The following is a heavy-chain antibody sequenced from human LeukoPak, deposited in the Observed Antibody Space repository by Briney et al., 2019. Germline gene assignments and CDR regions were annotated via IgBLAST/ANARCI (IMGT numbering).Heavy chain of an antibody. CDR1: GFTFSSYA. Sequence: GGSLRLSCAASGFTFSSYAMSWVRQAPGKGLEWVSAISGSGGSTYYADSVKGRFTISRDNAKNSLYLQMNSLRAEDTAVYYCARDTAMVTNWFDPWGQGTLVTVSS. CDR3: ARDTAMVTNWFDP. V-gene: IGHV3-23*01. J-gene: IGHJ5*02. CDR2: ISGSGGST. D-gene: IGHD5-18*01.